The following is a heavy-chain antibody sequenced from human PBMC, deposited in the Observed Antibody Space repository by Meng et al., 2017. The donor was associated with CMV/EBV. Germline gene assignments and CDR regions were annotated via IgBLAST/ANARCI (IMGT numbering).Heavy chain of an antibody. J-gene: IGHJ4*02. Sequence: QGRLQGSGPGLVKPSGALSLPCTVSGGSISSYYWSWIRQPAGKGLEWIGRIYTSGSTNYNPSLKSRVTMSVDTSKNQFSLKLSSVTAADTAVYYCARGGLYYYDSSGHFDYWGQGTLVTVSS. CDR2: IYTSGST. CDR1: GGSISSYY. CDR3: ARGGLYYYDSSGHFDY. V-gene: IGHV4-4*07. D-gene: IGHD3-22*01.